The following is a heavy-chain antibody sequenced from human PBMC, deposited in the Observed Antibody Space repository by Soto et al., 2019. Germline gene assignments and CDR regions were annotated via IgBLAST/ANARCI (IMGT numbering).Heavy chain of an antibody. CDR1: GYTFTNHG. J-gene: IGHJ3*02. CDR2: INPYNANV. Sequence: QVQLVQSGGEVKKPGASVNISCKATGYTFTNHGINWVRQAPGQGLEWMGWINPYNANVNYAQKLQGRVTMTTDTSTSTAYMDLRSLTSDDTAVYYCARDRVAGIWGDAFDIWGQGTMVTVSS. D-gene: IGHD3-16*01. V-gene: IGHV1-18*04. CDR3: ARDRVAGIWGDAFDI.